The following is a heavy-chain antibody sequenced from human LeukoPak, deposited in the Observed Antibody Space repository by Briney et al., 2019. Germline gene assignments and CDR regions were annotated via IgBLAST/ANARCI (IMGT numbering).Heavy chain of an antibody. V-gene: IGHV3-23*01. CDR1: GFTFSSYG. J-gene: IGHJ4*02. Sequence: GGSLTLSCLASGFTFSSYGMRWVRQPPAKGLEWVSALTATSSSTHDADSVQGRFTLSRDNSKNALYLQMNSLRPEDTAIYYCAKLFESGTYNIFFHYWGQGTLVSVSS. D-gene: IGHD3-10*01. CDR3: AKLFESGTYNIFFHY. CDR2: LTATSSST.